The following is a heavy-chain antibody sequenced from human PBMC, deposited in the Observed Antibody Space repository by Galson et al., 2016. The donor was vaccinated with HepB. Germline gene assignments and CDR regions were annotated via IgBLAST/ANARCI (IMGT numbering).Heavy chain of an antibody. D-gene: IGHD4/OR15-4a*01. Sequence: SLRLSCAASGFTFSTYAMSWVRQAPGKGLQWVSAISGSGSLIYYADSVKGRFTISRDNSRNTLYLQMNSLGVEDTAVYYCAKIKESAKAVFDYWGQGTLVTVSS. J-gene: IGHJ4*02. CDR2: ISGSGSLI. CDR3: AKIKESAKAVFDY. CDR1: GFTFSTYA. V-gene: IGHV3-23*01.